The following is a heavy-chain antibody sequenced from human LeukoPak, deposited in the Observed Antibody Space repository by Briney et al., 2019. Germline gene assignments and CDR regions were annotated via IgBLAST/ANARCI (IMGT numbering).Heavy chain of an antibody. V-gene: IGHV1-8*01. J-gene: IGHJ5*02. CDR1: GYTFTSYD. Sequence: GASVKVSCKASGYTFTSYDINWVRQATGQGLEWMGWMNPNSGNTGYAQKFQGRVTMTRNTSISTAYMELSSLRSEDTAVYYCARGRNVQLLVPAAMSRFDPWGQGTLVTVSS. D-gene: IGHD2-2*01. CDR2: MNPNSGNT. CDR3: ARGRNVQLLVPAAMSRFDP.